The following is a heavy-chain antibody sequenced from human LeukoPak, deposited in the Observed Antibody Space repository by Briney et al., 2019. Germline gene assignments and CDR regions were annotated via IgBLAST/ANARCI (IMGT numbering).Heavy chain of an antibody. D-gene: IGHD6-13*01. J-gene: IGHJ6*03. CDR2: IRYDGSNK. CDR3: AKDRVYGYYYYMDV. V-gene: IGHV3-30*02. Sequence: GGSLRLSCAASGFTFSSYGMHWVRQAPGKGLEWVAFIRYDGSNKYYADSVKGRFTISRDNSKNTLYLQMNSLRAEDTAVYYCAKDRVYGYYYYMDVWGKGTTVTITS. CDR1: GFTFSSYG.